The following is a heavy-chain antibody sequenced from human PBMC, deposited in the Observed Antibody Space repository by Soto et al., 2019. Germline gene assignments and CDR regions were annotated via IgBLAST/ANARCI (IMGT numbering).Heavy chain of an antibody. CDR1: GFTFSSYA. CDR2: ISSRDGTT. J-gene: IGHJ4*02. CDR3: ANPKPAVTPCGFAS. Sequence: EVQLLESGGGLVQPGGSLRLSCAASGFTFSSYAMSWVRQAPGKGLEWVSAISSRDGTTYYADSVKGRFTISRDNSKNTLYLQINSLRADDPALYYCANPKPAVTPCGFASWGQGTLVTVSS. D-gene: IGHD2-15*01. V-gene: IGHV3-23*01.